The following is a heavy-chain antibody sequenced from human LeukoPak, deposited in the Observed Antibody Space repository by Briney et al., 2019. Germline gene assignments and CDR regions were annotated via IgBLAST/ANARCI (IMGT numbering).Heavy chain of an antibody. J-gene: IGHJ4*02. V-gene: IGHV4-38-2*02. Sequence: PSETLSLTCTVSGYSISSGYYWGWIRQPPGKGLEWIGSIYHSGSTNYNPSLKSRVTISVDTSKNQFSLKLSSVTAADTAVYYCARARFRPDYDFWSGYFSGPYYFDYWGQGTLVTVSS. CDR3: ARARFRPDYDFWSGYFSGPYYFDY. D-gene: IGHD3-3*01. CDR1: GYSISSGYY. CDR2: IYHSGST.